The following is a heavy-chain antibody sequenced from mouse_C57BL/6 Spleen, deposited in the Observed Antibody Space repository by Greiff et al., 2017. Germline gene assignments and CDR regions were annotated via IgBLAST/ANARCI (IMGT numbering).Heavy chain of an antibody. V-gene: IGHV5-9*01. D-gene: IGHD1-1*01. CDR3: AIHYYGSYYFDY. J-gene: IGHJ2*01. Sequence: EVQVVESGGGLVKPGGSLKLSCAASGFTFSSYTMTWVRQTPEKRLEWVATISGGGGNTYYPDSVKGRFTISSDNAKNTLYLQMSILRSEDTALYYCAIHYYGSYYFDYWGQGTTLTVSS. CDR1: GFTFSSYT. CDR2: ISGGGGNT.